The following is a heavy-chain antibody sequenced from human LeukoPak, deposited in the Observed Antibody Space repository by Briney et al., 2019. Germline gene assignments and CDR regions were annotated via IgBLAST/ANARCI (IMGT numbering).Heavy chain of an antibody. Sequence: GGSLRLSCAASGFTFSSYSMNWVRQAPGKGLEWVSYISSNSGTIYYADSVKGRFTISRDNAKNSLYLQTNTLRDEDTAVYYCAKASSNYFYYFEYWGQGTLVTVSS. V-gene: IGHV3-48*02. J-gene: IGHJ4*02. CDR1: GFTFSSYS. CDR2: ISSNSGTI. CDR3: AKASSNYFYYFEY. D-gene: IGHD2/OR15-2a*01.